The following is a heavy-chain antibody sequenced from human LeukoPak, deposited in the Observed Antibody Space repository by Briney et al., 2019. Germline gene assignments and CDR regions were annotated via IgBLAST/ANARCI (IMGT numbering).Heavy chain of an antibody. D-gene: IGHD6-13*01. V-gene: IGHV4-59*01. J-gene: IGHJ5*02. CDR2: IYYSGST. Sequence: SETLSLTCTVYGGSISSYYWSWIRQPPGKGLEWIGYIYYSGSTNYNPSLKSRVTISVDTSKNQFSLKLSSVTAADTAVYYCARGPRIEQQLDLGYNWFDPWGQGTLVTVSS. CDR1: GGSISSYY. CDR3: ARGPRIEQQLDLGYNWFDP.